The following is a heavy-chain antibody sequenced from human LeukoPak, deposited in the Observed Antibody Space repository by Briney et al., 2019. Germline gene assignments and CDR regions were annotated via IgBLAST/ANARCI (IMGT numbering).Heavy chain of an antibody. Sequence: PGGSLRLSCAASGFTFSSYAMSWVRQAPGKGLEWVSVISGSGGSTYYADSVKGRFTISRDNSKNTLYLQMNSLRAEDTAVYYCAKDRSKTGTGDYWGQGTLVTVSS. V-gene: IGHV3-23*01. CDR1: GFTFSSYA. CDR2: ISGSGGST. J-gene: IGHJ4*02. D-gene: IGHD1-7*01. CDR3: AKDRSKTGTGDY.